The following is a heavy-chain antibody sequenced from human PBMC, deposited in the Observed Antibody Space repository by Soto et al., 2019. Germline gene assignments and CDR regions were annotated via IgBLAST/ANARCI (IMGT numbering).Heavy chain of an antibody. CDR1: GGTFSSYA. Sequence: SVKVSCKASGGTFSSYAISWVRQAPGQGLEWMGGIIPIFGTANYAQKFQGRVTITADESTSTAYMELSSLRSEDTAVYYCARTQDYYDFWSGGGPYYYYGMDVWGQGTTVTVSS. V-gene: IGHV1-69*13. CDR2: IIPIFGTA. CDR3: ARTQDYYDFWSGGGPYYYYGMDV. J-gene: IGHJ6*02. D-gene: IGHD3-3*01.